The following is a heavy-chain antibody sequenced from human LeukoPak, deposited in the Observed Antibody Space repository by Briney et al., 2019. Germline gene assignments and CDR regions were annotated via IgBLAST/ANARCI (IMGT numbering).Heavy chain of an antibody. Sequence: PSETLSLTCTVSGGSISSGGYYWSWIRQHPGKGLEWIGYIYYSGSTYYNPSLKSRVTISVDTSKNQFSLKLSSVTAADTAVYYCARDTGSSSLPGLDYWGQGTLVTVSS. J-gene: IGHJ4*02. CDR1: GGSISSGGYY. V-gene: IGHV4-31*03. CDR2: IYYSGST. D-gene: IGHD6-13*01. CDR3: ARDTGSSSLPGLDY.